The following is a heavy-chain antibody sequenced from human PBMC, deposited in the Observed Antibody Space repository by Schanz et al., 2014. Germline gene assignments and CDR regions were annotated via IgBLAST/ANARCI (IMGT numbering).Heavy chain of an antibody. D-gene: IGHD3-3*01. Sequence: EVQLLESGGGLVQPGGSLRLPCAASGFTFSTHAMSWLRQAPGKGLEWVSYVSRSTPDIYYADSVKGRFTMSRDNAKNSVFLQMNSLRAEDTAVYYCVRDSFFAFDYWGQGTLVTVSS. J-gene: IGHJ4*02. CDR3: VRDSFFAFDY. V-gene: IGHV3-48*01. CDR2: VSRSTPDI. CDR1: GFTFSTHA.